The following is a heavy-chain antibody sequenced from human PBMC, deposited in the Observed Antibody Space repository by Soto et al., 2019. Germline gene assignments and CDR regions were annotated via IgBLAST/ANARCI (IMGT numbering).Heavy chain of an antibody. Sequence: PGGSLRLSCAASGFTFSSYAMHWVRQAPGKGLEWVAVISYDGSNKYYVDFVKGRFTISRDNSKNTLYLQMNSLRAEDTAVYYCARPVVATTKQYYYYYGMDVWGQGTTVTVSS. D-gene: IGHD5-12*01. CDR1: GFTFSSYA. CDR3: ARPVVATTKQYYYYYGMDV. J-gene: IGHJ6*02. CDR2: ISYDGSNK. V-gene: IGHV3-30-3*01.